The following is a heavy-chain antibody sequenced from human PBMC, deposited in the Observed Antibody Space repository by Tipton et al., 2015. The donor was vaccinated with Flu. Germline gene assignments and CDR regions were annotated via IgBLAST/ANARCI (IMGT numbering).Heavy chain of an antibody. CDR1: GGSISSYY. CDR2: IYYSGST. J-gene: IGHJ2*01. V-gene: IGHV4-59*07. D-gene: IGHD6-19*01. Sequence: TLSLTCTVSGGSISSYYWSWIRQPPGKGLEWIGYIYYSGSTNYNPSLKSRVTISVDTSKNQFSLKLSPVTAADTAVYDCARGIAVAREAWWYFELWGRGTLVTVSS. CDR3: ARGIAVAREAWWYFEL.